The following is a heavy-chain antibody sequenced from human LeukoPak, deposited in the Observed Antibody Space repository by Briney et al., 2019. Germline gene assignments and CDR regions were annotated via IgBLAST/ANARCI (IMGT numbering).Heavy chain of an antibody. CDR1: GFTFSSYS. D-gene: IGHD2-15*01. V-gene: IGHV3-21*01. CDR3: ARDRIVVVVAAIREGVDP. Sequence: GGSLRLSCAPSGFTFSSYSMNWVRQAPGKGLEWVSSISNSSSYIYYADSVKGRFTLSRDNAKNSLYLQMNSLRAEDTAVYYCARDRIVVVVAAIREGVDPWGQGTLVTVSS. J-gene: IGHJ5*02. CDR2: ISNSSSYI.